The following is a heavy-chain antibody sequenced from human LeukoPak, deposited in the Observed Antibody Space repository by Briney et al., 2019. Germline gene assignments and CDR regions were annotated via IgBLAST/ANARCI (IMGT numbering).Heavy chain of an antibody. V-gene: IGHV3-7*01. CDR1: GFSFSAYW. D-gene: IGHD2-15*01. CDR3: ARFGYVAAVDV. CDR2: INPAGSET. Sequence: GGSLRLSCAAAGFSFSAYWMTWVRQAPGTGLEWVANINPAGSETYYVDPVKGRFSISRDNAKNLVYLQMNSLRAEDTAVYHCARFGYVAAVDVWGQGTPVTVSS. J-gene: IGHJ4*02.